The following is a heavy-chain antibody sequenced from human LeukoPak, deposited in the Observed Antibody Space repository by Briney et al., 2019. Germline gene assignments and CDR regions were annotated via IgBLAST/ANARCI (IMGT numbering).Heavy chain of an antibody. Sequence: SETLSLTCTVSGGSISNYYWSWIRQPPGKGLEWIGYIYYSGSTNYNPSLKSRVTISVDTSKNQFSPKLSSVTAADTAVYYCARDKGKYSYGPDAFDIWGQGTMVTVSS. CDR1: GGSISNYY. CDR3: ARDKGKYSYGPDAFDI. V-gene: IGHV4-59*01. D-gene: IGHD5-18*01. J-gene: IGHJ3*02. CDR2: IYYSGST.